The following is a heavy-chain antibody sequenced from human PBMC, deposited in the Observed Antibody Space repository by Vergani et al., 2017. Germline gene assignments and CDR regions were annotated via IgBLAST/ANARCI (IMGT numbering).Heavy chain of an antibody. CDR1: GFTFSSYA. V-gene: IGHV3-23*01. D-gene: IGHD2-2*01. CDR2: ISGSGGST. Sequence: EVQLLESGGGLVQPGGSLRLSCAASGFTFSSYAMSWVRQAPGKGLEWVSAISGSGGSTYYADSVTGRFTISRDNSKNTLYLQMNSLRAEDTAVYYCAKEGKMSYCSSTSCSYGMDVWGQGTTVTVSS. CDR3: AKEGKMSYCSSTSCSYGMDV. J-gene: IGHJ6*02.